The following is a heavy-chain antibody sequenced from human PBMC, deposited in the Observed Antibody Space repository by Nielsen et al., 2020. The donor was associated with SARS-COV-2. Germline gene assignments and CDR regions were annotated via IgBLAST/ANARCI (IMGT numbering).Heavy chain of an antibody. V-gene: IGHV3-48*03. CDR2: ISSSGSTI. J-gene: IGHJ6*02. CDR3: AREAVRYYYYYYGMDV. CDR1: GFTFSSYE. Sequence: GGSLRLSCAASGFTFSSYEMNWVRQAPGKGLEWVSYISSSGSTIYYADSVKGRFTISRDNAKNSLYLQMNSLRAEDTAVYYCAREAVRYYYYYYGMDVWGQGTTVTVSS. D-gene: IGHD4-23*01.